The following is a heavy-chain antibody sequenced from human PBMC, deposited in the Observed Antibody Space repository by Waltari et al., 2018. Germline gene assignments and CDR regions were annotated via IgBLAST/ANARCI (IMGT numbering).Heavy chain of an antibody. V-gene: IGHV3-48*03. Sequence: VQLVESGGDLVQPGGSRRLSCAASGFTFSDFDMIWVRQAQGKGLEWLSYINSRGSTIYYADSVKGRFTVSRDNAKSSLYLQMNSLRVEDTAVYYCARDRDGYKRADLWGQGTLVTVSS. CDR3: ARDRDGYKRADL. D-gene: IGHD5-12*01. CDR2: INSRGSTI. J-gene: IGHJ5*02. CDR1: GFTFSDFD.